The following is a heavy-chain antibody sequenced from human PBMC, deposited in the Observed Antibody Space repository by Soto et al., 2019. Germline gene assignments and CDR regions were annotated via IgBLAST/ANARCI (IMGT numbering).Heavy chain of an antibody. J-gene: IGHJ4*02. CDR2: VYHSGSI. D-gene: IGHD5-12*01. CDR1: GGSIRSGNG. CDR3: ARSFNSGYLAFDY. Sequence: SETLSLTCAVSGGSIRSGNGWSWVRQPPGKGLEWIGEVYHSGSINYNPSLKSRVTISIDTSKNQFSLKLSSVTAADTAVYYCARSFNSGYLAFDYWGQGTLVTVSS. V-gene: IGHV4-4*02.